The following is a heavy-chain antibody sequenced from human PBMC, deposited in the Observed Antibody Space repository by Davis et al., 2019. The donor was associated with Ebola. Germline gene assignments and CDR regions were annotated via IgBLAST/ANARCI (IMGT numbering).Heavy chain of an antibody. Sequence: PSETLSLTCAVYGGSFSGYYWSWIRQPPGKGLEWIGEINHSGSTNYNPSLKSRVTISVDRSKNQFSLKLSSVTAADTAVYYCAKAELFLGGSGYFDYWGQGTLVTVSS. CDR1: GGSFSGYY. V-gene: IGHV4-34*01. J-gene: IGHJ4*02. CDR3: AKAELFLGGSGYFDY. CDR2: INHSGST. D-gene: IGHD3-16*01.